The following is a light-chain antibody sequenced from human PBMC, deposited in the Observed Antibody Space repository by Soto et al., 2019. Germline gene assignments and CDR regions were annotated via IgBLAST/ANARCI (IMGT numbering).Light chain of an antibody. J-gene: IGKJ2*01. CDR2: GAS. CDR1: QSLNHD. CDR3: QQYKIRPYT. Sequence: EIVMTQSPATLSVSPGERATLSCRASQSLNHDLAWYKQKPGQPPRLLIYGASTRATGVPGRFSGSGSATEFTLTISRLESADFAFYYCQQYKIRPYTFGQGTK. V-gene: IGKV3-15*01.